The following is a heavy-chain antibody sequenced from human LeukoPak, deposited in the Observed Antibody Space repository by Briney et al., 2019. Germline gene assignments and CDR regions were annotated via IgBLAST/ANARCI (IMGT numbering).Heavy chain of an antibody. CDR3: ATASYCSGGSCYPIDY. D-gene: IGHD2-15*01. V-gene: IGHV1-24*01. Sequence: GASVKVSCKVSGYTLTELSMHWVRQAPGKGLEWMGGFDPEGGETIYAQKFQGRVTMTEDTSTDTAYMELSSLRSGDTAVYYCATASYCSGGSCYPIDYWGQGTLVTVPS. J-gene: IGHJ4*02. CDR1: GYTLTELS. CDR2: FDPEGGET.